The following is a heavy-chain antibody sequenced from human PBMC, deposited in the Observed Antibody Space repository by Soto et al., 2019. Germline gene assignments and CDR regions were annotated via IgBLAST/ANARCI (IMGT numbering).Heavy chain of an antibody. CDR1: GYTFGSFW. J-gene: IGHJ3*02. Sequence: GESLKISCKGSGYTFGSFWINWVRQVPAKGLEWMGKTDPSDSYTNYNPSFQGHVTLSADKSSNTAYLQWSSLKASDTAIYYCARPRTYASSSGAFDIWGQGTMVTVSS. D-gene: IGHD6-6*01. CDR2: TDPSDSYT. V-gene: IGHV5-10-1*01. CDR3: ARPRTYASSSGAFDI.